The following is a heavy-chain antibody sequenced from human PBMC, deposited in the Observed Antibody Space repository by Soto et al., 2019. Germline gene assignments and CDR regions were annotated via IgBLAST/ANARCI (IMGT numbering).Heavy chain of an antibody. V-gene: IGHV1-8*01. J-gene: IGHJ5*02. CDR3: ARFPPVDIVVVPAGLAWFDP. CDR2: MNPNSGNT. D-gene: IGHD2-2*03. CDR1: GYTFTSYD. Sequence: ASVKVSCKASGYTFTSYDINWVRQATGQGLEWMGWMNPNSGNTGYAQKFQGRVTMTRNTSISTAYMELGSLRSEETAVYYWARFPPVDIVVVPAGLAWFDPWGQGTLVTVSS.